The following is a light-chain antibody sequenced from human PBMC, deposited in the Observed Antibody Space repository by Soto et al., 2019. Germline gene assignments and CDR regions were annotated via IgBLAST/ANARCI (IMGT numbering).Light chain of an antibody. J-gene: IGLJ1*01. CDR1: SSNIGKNT. Sequence: QSVLTQPPSASGTPGQRVTVSCSGSSSNIGKNTVNWYQQFPGTAPKLLIHANNLRPSGVPDRFSGSKSGTSASLAISGLQSEDEAEYYCAAWDDTLSGYVFGTVTKVTVL. CDR3: AAWDDTLSGYV. V-gene: IGLV1-44*01. CDR2: ANN.